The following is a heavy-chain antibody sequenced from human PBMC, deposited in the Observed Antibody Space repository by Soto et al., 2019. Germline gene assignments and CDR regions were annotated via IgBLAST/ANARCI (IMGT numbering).Heavy chain of an antibody. J-gene: IGHJ6*02. CDR2: INPKSGGT. CDR3: ARGDSTDCSNGVCSFFYNHDMDV. Sequence: ASVKVSCKASGYSFTDYHIHWVRQAPGQGLEWLGRINPKSGGTSTAQKFQGWVTMTTDTSISTASMELPRLTSGDTAIYYCARGDSTDCSNGVCSFFYNHDMDVWGQGTTATVSS. V-gene: IGHV1-2*04. D-gene: IGHD2-8*01. CDR1: GYSFTDYH.